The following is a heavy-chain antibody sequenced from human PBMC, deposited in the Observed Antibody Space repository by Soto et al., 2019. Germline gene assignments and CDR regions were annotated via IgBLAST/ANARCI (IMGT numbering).Heavy chain of an antibody. J-gene: IGHJ5*02. Sequence: PSETLSLTCAVYGGSFSGYYWSWIRQPPGKGLERIGEINHSGSTNYNPSLKSRVTISVDTSKNQFSLKLSSVTAADTAVYYCARGLGYSSSWYVGRYKRFDPWGQGTLVTVSS. CDR3: ARGLGYSSSWYVGRYKRFDP. CDR2: INHSGST. D-gene: IGHD6-13*01. V-gene: IGHV4-34*01. CDR1: GGSFSGYY.